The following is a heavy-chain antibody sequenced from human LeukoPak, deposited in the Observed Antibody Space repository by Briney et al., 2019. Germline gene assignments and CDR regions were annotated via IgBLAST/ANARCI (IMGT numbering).Heavy chain of an antibody. CDR3: ARDQLVRGVTHTHLYGMDV. V-gene: IGHV3-23*01. J-gene: IGHJ6*02. CDR1: GFTVSSNY. Sequence: PGGSLRLSCAASGFTVSSNYMSWVRQAPGKGLEWVSAISGSGGSTYYADSVKGRFTISRDNSKNTLYLQMNSLRAEDTAVYYCARDQLVRGVTHTHLYGMDVWGQGTTVTVSS. CDR2: ISGSGGST. D-gene: IGHD3-10*01.